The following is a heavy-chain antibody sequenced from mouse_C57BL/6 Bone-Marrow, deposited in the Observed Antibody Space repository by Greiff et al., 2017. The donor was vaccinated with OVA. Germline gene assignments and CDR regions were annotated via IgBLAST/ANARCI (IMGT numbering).Heavy chain of an antibody. J-gene: IGHJ4*01. CDR1: GFTFPAYY. CDR2: INSDGSST. V-gene: IGHV5-16*01. CDR3: ARGPYDRYSYSIDY. D-gene: IGHD2-12*01. Sequence: EVKVVESEGGLVQPGSSMKLSCTASGFTFPAYYMAWVRQVPEKGLEWVANINSDGSSTYYLDSLTSRFIISRDNAKNILYLQMSSLRSEDTATYYCARGPYDRYSYSIDYWGQGTSVTVSS.